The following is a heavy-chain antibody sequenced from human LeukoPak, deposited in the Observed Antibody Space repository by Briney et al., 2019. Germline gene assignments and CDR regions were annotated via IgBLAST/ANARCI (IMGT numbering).Heavy chain of an antibody. Sequence: GGSLRLSCAASGFTVSSYYMSWVRQAPGKGLEWVSLIYSGGNTYYADSVKGRFTISRDNSKSTLYLQMNSLRAEDTSVYYCARARGYGGAFDYWGQGTLVTVSS. CDR3: ARARGYGGAFDY. CDR2: IYSGGNT. J-gene: IGHJ4*02. V-gene: IGHV3-66*01. CDR1: GFTVSSYY. D-gene: IGHD5-12*01.